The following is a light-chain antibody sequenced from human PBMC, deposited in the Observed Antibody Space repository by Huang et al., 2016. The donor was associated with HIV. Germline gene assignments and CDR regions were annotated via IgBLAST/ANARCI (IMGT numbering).Light chain of an antibody. J-gene: IGKJ4*01. CDR1: QSLLYSDGNTY. Sequence: DVVMTQSPLSLPVTLGQPASISCRSSQSLLYSDGNTYLIWLQQRPGHFPRRLIYKVSNRDSGVPDRFSGSGSGSDFTLRISRVEPEDVGVYYCMQGTHWPLTFGGGTKVEIK. CDR3: MQGTHWPLT. CDR2: KVS. V-gene: IGKV2-30*01.